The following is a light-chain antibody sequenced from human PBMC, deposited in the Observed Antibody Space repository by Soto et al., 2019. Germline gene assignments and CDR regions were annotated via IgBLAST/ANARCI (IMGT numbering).Light chain of an antibody. V-gene: IGLV2-14*03. CDR1: STDIGAYDY. CDR2: DVN. Sequence: QSVLTQPASVSGSPGQSVTISCTGTSTDIGAYDYVSWYQQVPGKAPKLLIFDVNYRPSEISRRFSGSKSGNSASLTISALQPADEADYYCSAYTNANTLTFGGGTKLTVL. J-gene: IGLJ2*01. CDR3: SAYTNANTLT.